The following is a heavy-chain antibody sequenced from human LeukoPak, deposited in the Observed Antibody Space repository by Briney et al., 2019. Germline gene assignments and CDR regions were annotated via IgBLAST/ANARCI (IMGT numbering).Heavy chain of an antibody. CDR2: AHYSGST. CDR1: GGSISSSCCS. V-gene: IGHV4-39*07. J-gene: IGHJ6*03. D-gene: IGHD1-7*01. CDR3: ARLTGTYYYYYMDV. Sequence: PSETLSLTCTVSGGSISSSCCSWGWIRQPPGKGLEWIGSAHYSGSTYYNPSLKSRVTISVDTSKNQFSLKLSSVTAADTAVYYRARLTGTYYYYYMDVWGKGTTVTVSS.